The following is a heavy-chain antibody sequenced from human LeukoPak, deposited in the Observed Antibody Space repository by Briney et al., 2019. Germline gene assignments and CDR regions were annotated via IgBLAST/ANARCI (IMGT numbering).Heavy chain of an antibody. CDR3: ARGDCSGATCYDLFDV. V-gene: IGHV1-2*02. Sequence: ASVKVSCKASGYTFTDYYIHWVRQAPGQGLEWMGWINPKSGGTDSAQKFQGRVTMTRDTSISSACVELSRLSSDDTAVYYCARGDCSGATCYDLFDVWGQGTKVTVSS. J-gene: IGHJ3*01. CDR1: GYTFTDYY. CDR2: INPKSGGT. D-gene: IGHD2-2*01.